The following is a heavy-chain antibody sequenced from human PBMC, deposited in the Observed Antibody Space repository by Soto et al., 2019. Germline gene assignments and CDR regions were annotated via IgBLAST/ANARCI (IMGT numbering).Heavy chain of an antibody. Sequence: LRLSCTVSGFAFNNYGINWVRQAPGRGLEWVSSISKSDYTYYSDSVTGRFTISRDNAKNSVSLQMNTLRVEDTAVYYCAREDSIIIPAVSDFWGQGTLVTVSS. CDR3: AREDSIIIPAVSDF. CDR2: ISKSDYT. D-gene: IGHD2-2*01. CDR1: GFAFNNYG. V-gene: IGHV3-21*01. J-gene: IGHJ4*02.